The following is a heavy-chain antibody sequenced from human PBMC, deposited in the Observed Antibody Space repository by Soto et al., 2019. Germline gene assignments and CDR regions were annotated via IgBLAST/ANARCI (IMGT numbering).Heavy chain of an antibody. D-gene: IGHD3-10*01. J-gene: IGHJ5*02. Sequence: QVQLVQSGAEVKKPGASVTVSCKASGYTFTSYYMHWVRQAPGQGLEWMGIINPSGGTTTYAQKCQGRATITRDTATSTVYMELSSLRSDDTAVYYCASGSPIITMVRGVIGWFDPWGQGTLVTVSS. CDR1: GYTFTSYY. CDR3: ASGSPIITMVRGVIGWFDP. CDR2: INPSGGTT. V-gene: IGHV1-46*03.